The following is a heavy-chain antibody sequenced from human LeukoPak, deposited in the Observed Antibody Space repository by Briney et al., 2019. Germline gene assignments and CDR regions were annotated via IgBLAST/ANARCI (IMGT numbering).Heavy chain of an antibody. D-gene: IGHD3-22*01. CDR2: IIPIFGTA. CDR3: ARDRGYYDSSGSYYFDY. Sequence: ASVKVSCKACGGTFSSYAISWVPQAPGQGLEARGGIIPIFGTANYAQKFQGRVTITTDESTSTAYMELSSLRSEDTAVYYCARDRGYYDSSGSYYFDYWGQGTLVTLSS. V-gene: IGHV1-69*05. CDR1: GGTFSSYA. J-gene: IGHJ4*02.